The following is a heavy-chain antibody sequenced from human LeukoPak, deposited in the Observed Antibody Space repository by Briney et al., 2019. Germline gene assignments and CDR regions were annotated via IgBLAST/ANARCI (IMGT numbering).Heavy chain of an antibody. Sequence: SETLSLTCAVYGGSFSGYYWSWIRQPPGKGLEWIGEINHSGSTNYNPSLKSRVTISVDTSKNQFSLKLSSVTAADTAVYYCGRHITTVKGDYYYYGMDVWGQGTTVTVSS. CDR1: GGSFSGYY. CDR3: GRHITTVKGDYYYYGMDV. J-gene: IGHJ6*02. CDR2: INHSGST. D-gene: IGHD4-11*01. V-gene: IGHV4-34*01.